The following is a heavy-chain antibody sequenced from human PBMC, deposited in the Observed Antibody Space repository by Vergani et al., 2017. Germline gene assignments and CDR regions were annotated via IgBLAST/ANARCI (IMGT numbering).Heavy chain of an antibody. V-gene: IGHV3-48*04. Sequence: EVQLVESGGGLVQPGGSLRLSCAASGFTFSSYRMNWVRQAPGKGLEWVSYISSSSSTEYYADSVKGRFTISRENAKNALYLQMNSLRAEDTAGYYCARDSTTGTGYYGMDVWGQGTTVTVSS. CDR3: ARDSTTGTGYYGMDV. CDR2: ISSSSSTE. D-gene: IGHD1-1*01. J-gene: IGHJ6*02. CDR1: GFTFSSYR.